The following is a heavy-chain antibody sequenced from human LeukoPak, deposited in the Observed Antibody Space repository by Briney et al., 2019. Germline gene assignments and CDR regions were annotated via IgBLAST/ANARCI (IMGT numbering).Heavy chain of an antibody. CDR1: GGSISSGGYY. CDR2: IYHSGST. D-gene: IGHD6-19*01. V-gene: IGHV4-30-2*01. J-gene: IGHJ3*01. Sequence: SQTLSLTCTVSGGSISSGGYYWSWIRQPPGKGLEWIGYIYHSGSTYYNPSLKSRVTISVDRSKNQFSLKLSSVTAADTAVYYCASHYSSGWYVRAFDVWGQGTMVTVSS. CDR3: ASHYSSGWYVRAFDV.